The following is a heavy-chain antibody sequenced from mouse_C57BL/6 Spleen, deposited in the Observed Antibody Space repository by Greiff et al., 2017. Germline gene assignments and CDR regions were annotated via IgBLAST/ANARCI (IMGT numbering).Heavy chain of an antibody. V-gene: IGHV1-69*01. CDR2: IDPSDSYT. D-gene: IGHD1-1*01. Sequence: VQLQQPGAELVMPGASVKLSCKASGYTFTSYWMHWVKQRPGQGLEWIGEIDPSDSYTNYNQKFKGKSTLTVDKSSSTAYMQLSSLTSEDSAVYYCARLRYYGSSSYYFDYWGQGTTLTVSS. CDR3: ARLRYYGSSSYYFDY. J-gene: IGHJ2*01. CDR1: GYTFTSYW.